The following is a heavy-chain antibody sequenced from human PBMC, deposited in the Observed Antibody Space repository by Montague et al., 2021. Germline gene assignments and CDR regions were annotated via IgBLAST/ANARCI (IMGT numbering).Heavy chain of an antibody. CDR2: MNAGSCNT. CDR3: ARDGPRTHYFVY. J-gene: IGHJ4*02. V-gene: IGHV3-23*01. D-gene: IGHD2-2*01. CDR1: GFTFSSYA. Sequence: SLRLSCAASGFTFSSYAMSWVRQTPGQGLEWVSTMNAGSCNTYYADSVKGRFTISRDNSKNTLYLQMNSLRAEDTAVYYCARDGPRTHYFVYWGQGALVTVPS.